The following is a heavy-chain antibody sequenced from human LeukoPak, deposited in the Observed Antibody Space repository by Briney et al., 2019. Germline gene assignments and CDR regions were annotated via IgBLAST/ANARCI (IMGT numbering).Heavy chain of an antibody. CDR2: IISISSHI. D-gene: IGHD2-2*01. V-gene: IGHV3-21*04. CDR3: ARTRAPSNGRVLYYMDV. J-gene: IGHJ6*03. CDR1: GFTLSSYS. Sequence: GGSLRLSCAASGFTLSSYSMNWVRQAPGKGLEWVASIISISSHIYYADSVKGRFTISRDNAKNSLYLQMNGLRAEDTAVYYCARTRAPSNGRVLYYMDVWGKGTTVTVSS.